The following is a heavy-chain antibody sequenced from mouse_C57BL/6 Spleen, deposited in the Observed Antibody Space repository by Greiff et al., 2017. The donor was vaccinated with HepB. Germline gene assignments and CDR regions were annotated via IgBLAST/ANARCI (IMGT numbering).Heavy chain of an antibody. J-gene: IGHJ3*01. CDR3: AREDRSAWFAY. CDR1: GFTFSSYA. V-gene: IGHV5-4*01. CDR2: ISDGGSYT. Sequence: EVQLVESGGGLVKPGGSLKLSCAASGFTFSSYAMSWVRQTPEKRLEWVATISDGGSYTYYPDNVKGRFTISRDNAKNNLYLQMSHLKSEDTAMYYCAREDRSAWFAYWGQGTLVTVSA.